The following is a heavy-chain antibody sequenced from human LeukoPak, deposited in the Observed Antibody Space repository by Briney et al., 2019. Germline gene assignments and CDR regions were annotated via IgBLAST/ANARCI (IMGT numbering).Heavy chain of an antibody. CDR3: ARSQLGGIAAHLYYFDY. CDR2: ISGSADGT. Sequence: GGSLRLSCAASGFTFRTYTMNWIRQAPGEGLQWVSAISGSADGTYYSDSVKGRFTISRDNSNNTLYLQMHSLRVEDTAIYYCARSQLGGIAAHLYYFDYWGQGTLVTVSS. J-gene: IGHJ4*02. CDR1: GFTFRTYT. V-gene: IGHV3-23*01. D-gene: IGHD6-13*01.